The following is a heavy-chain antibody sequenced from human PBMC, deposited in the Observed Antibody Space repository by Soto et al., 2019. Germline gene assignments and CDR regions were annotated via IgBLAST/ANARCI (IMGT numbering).Heavy chain of an antibody. Sequence: SETLSLTCIVSGVSISSSSYYWGWIRQPPGKGLEWIGSIFYSGSTYYNPSLESRVTISVDTSKNQFSLGLRSVTAADTAVFYCVRSPRGAAPFDPWGQGTLVTVSS. CDR2: IFYSGST. J-gene: IGHJ5*02. D-gene: IGHD6-13*01. V-gene: IGHV4-39*01. CDR3: VRSPRGAAPFDP. CDR1: GVSISSSSYY.